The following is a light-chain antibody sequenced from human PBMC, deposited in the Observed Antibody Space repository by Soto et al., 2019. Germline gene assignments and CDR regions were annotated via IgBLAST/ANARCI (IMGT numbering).Light chain of an antibody. CDR3: QQYGSSPGT. CDR1: QSVRSN. CDR2: GAS. Sequence: EIVMTQSPATLSVSPGERATLSCRASQSVRSNLAWYQQKPGQAPRLLIYGASSRATGIPDRFSGSGSGTDFTLTISRLEPEDFAVYYCQQYGSSPGTFGQGTRLEIK. J-gene: IGKJ5*01. V-gene: IGKV3-20*01.